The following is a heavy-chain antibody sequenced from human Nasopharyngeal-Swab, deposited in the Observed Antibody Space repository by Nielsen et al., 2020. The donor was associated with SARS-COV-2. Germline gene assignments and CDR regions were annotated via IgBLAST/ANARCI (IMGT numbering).Heavy chain of an antibody. D-gene: IGHD5-12*01. CDR1: GFTFSPYT. CDR3: ARERGGGYGDY. CDR2: ITSGNSV. J-gene: IGHJ4*02. Sequence: GESLKISCATSGFTFSPYTMTWVRQAPGKGLQRISYITSGNSVQYADSVRGRFTISRDNAKNSLYLQMNSLTAEDTVVYYCARERGGGYGDYWGQGTLVTVSS. V-gene: IGHV3-48*04.